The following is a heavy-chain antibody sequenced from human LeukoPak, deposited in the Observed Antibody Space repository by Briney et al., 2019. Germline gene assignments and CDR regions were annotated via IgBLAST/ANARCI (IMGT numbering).Heavy chain of an antibody. CDR2: IYYSGST. Sequence: SETLSLTCTVSGGSISSYYWSWIRQPPGKGLEWIGYIYYSGSTNYNPSLKSRVTISVDTSKNQFSLKLSSVTAADTAVYYCARRDGSNLPPDHWGQGTLVTVSS. CDR1: GGSISSYY. J-gene: IGHJ4*02. CDR3: ARRDGSNLPPDH. D-gene: IGHD5-24*01. V-gene: IGHV4-59*01.